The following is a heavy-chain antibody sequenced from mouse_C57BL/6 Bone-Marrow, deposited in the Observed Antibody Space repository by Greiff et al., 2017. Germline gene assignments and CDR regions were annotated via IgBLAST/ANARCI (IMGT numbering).Heavy chain of an antibody. CDR1: GFTFSSYA. D-gene: IGHD2-2*01. J-gene: IGHJ3*01. CDR2: ISDGGSYT. V-gene: IGHV5-4*03. CDR3: AGGDDLFAY. Sequence: EVMLVESGGGLVKPGGSLKLSCAASGFTFSSYAMSWVRQTPEKRLEWVATISDGGSYTYYPDNVKGRFTISRDNAKNNLYLQMSHLKSEDTAMYYCAGGDDLFAYWGQGTLVTVSA.